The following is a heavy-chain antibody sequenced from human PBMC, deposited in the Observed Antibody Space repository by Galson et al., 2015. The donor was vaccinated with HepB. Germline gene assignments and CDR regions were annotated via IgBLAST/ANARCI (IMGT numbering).Heavy chain of an antibody. J-gene: IGHJ4*02. D-gene: IGHD3-16*02. CDR1: GFTFTSSA. Sequence: SVKVSCKASGFTFTSSAVQWVRQARGQRLEWIGWIVVGSGNTNYAQKFQERVTITRDMSTSTAYMELSSLRSEDTAVYYCAADNDYIWGSYPVKIDYWGQGTLVTVSS. CDR3: AADNDYIWGSYPVKIDY. V-gene: IGHV1-58*01. CDR2: IVVGSGNT.